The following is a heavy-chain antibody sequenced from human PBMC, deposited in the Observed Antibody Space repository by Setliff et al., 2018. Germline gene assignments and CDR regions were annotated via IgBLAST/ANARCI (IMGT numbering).Heavy chain of an antibody. J-gene: IGHJ4*02. CDR3: AKERTVEYCSGGTCYFDY. CDR2: ISGSGDST. D-gene: IGHD2-15*01. V-gene: IGHV3-23*01. Sequence: GGSLRLSCAASGFTFSGYYMQWVRQAPGKGLEWVSGISGSGDSTYYADSVKGRFTISRDNSKNTLYLQMNSLKAEDTAVYYCAKERTVEYCSGGTCYFDYWGQGTLVTVSS. CDR1: GFTFSGYY.